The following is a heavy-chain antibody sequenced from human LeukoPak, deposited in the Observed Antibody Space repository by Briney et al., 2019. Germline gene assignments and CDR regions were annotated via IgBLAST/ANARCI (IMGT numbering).Heavy chain of an antibody. Sequence: GGSLRLSCAASGFTFSGYWMNWVRQAPGKGLEWISYISSSSSTTHYADSVKGRFTISRDNAYNSLYLQMNSLRDEDTAVYYCARGRSGTGYQFDYWGQGTLVTVSS. J-gene: IGHJ4*02. CDR1: GFTFSGYW. D-gene: IGHD1-1*01. V-gene: IGHV3-48*02. CDR2: ISSSSSTT. CDR3: ARGRSGTGYQFDY.